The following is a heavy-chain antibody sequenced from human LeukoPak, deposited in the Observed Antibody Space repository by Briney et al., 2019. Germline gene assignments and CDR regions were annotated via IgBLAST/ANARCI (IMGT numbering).Heavy chain of an antibody. V-gene: IGHV4-39*01. CDR2: MSYSGNA. Sequence: SETLSLTCTVSGASISSSSYFWGWIRQPPGKGLEWIGSMSYSGNAYYNPSLKSRVTISVDTSKNQFSLKPTSVTAADTAVYYCASSATYYYDSTGYLNWFDPWGQGTLVTVSS. CDR1: GASISSSSYF. D-gene: IGHD3-22*01. CDR3: ASSATYYYDSTGYLNWFDP. J-gene: IGHJ5*02.